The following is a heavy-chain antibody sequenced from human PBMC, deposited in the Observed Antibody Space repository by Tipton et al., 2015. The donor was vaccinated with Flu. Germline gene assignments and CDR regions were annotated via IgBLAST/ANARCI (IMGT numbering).Heavy chain of an antibody. CDR3: ASHFDY. J-gene: IGHJ4*02. V-gene: IGHV3-23*01. CDR1: GLTFSSYG. CDR2: ISGSGDNT. Sequence: SLRLSCAASGLTFSSYGMSWVRQAPGKGLEWVSGISGSGDNTYYADFVKGRFTISRDNSKKMLFLQLNGLRAEDTAVYYCASHFDYWGQGTLVTVSS.